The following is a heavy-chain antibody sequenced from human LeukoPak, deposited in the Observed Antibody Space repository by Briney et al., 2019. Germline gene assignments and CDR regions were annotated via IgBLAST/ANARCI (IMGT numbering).Heavy chain of an antibody. J-gene: IGHJ6*03. CDR1: GFTFSSCG. V-gene: IGHV3-30*02. D-gene: IGHD3-10*01. CDR3: ARVVAPPAVRGVSSYYYYMDV. CDR2: IRYDGSNK. Sequence: GSLRLSCPASGFTFSSCGMHWVRQTPGKGLEWVAFIRYDGSNKYYADSVQGRSTISRDNAKNTLYLQMNSLRAEDTAVYYCARVVAPPAVRGVSSYYYYMDVWGKGTTVTISS.